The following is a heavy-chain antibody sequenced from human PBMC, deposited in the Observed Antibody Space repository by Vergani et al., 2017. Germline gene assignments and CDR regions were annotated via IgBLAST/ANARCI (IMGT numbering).Heavy chain of an antibody. J-gene: IGHJ4*02. CDR3: TIGSGSYSYIDY. V-gene: IGHV3-15*01. Sequence: EVQLVESGGGLVKPGGSLRLSCAASGFTFSNAWMHWVRQAPGKGLEWVGRIKSKTDGGTTDYAAPVKGRFTISRDYSKNTLYLQMNSLKTEDTAVYYCTIGSGSYSYIDYWGEGTLGTVSS. CDR1: GFTFSNAW. CDR2: IKSKTDGGTT. D-gene: IGHD1-26*01.